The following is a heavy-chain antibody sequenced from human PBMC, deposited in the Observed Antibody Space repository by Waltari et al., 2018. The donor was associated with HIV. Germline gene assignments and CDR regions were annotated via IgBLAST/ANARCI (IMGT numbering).Heavy chain of an antibody. CDR3: ARNERKGDAFDI. Sequence: QVQLVESGGGVVQPGRSLRLSCAASGFTFSPYGMHWVRQAPGKGLEWVAVISYDGSNKYFSDSVKGRFTISRDQSKNTLYLQMNSLRAEDTAMYYCARNERKGDAFDIWGQGTKVIVSS. J-gene: IGHJ3*02. V-gene: IGHV3-30*03. CDR2: ISYDGSNK. CDR1: GFTFSPYG.